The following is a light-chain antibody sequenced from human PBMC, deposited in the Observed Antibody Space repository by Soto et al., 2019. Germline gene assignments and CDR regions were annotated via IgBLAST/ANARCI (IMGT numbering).Light chain of an antibody. CDR1: SGHSTYA. CDR3: QTWGTGIQVI. J-gene: IGLJ2*01. V-gene: IGLV4-69*01. Sequence: QSVLTQSPSASASLGASVKLTCTLSSGHSTYAIAWHQQQPEKGPRYLMKLNSDGSHSKGDGIPDRFSGSSSGAECYLTISSLQSEDEADYYCQTWGTGIQVIFGGGTKLTVL. CDR2: LNSDGSH.